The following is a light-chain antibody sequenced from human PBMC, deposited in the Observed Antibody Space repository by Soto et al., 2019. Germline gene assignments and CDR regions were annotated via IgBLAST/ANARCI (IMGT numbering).Light chain of an antibody. CDR3: QQYGGSTRT. Sequence: EIVLTQSPGTLSLSPGERATLSCRASQTVTNNYLAWYQQKPGQAPRLLIYGASRRATGIPDRFSGSGSGTDFTLTISRLEPEDFAVYYCQQYGGSTRTFGQGTKVDIK. CDR2: GAS. J-gene: IGKJ1*01. CDR1: QTVTNNY. V-gene: IGKV3-20*01.